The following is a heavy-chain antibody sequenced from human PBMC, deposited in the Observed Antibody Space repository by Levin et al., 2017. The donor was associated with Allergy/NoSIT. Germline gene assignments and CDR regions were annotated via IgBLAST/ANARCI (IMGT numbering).Heavy chain of an antibody. J-gene: IGHJ4*02. CDR2: IIPIFGTA. CDR1: GGTFSSYA. Sequence: SVKVSCKASGGTFSSYAISWVRQAPGQGLEWMGGIIPIFGTANYAQKFQGRVTITADESTSTAYMELSSLRSEDTAVYYCAISYEATYYDVWSVRRFYYFDYWGQGTLVTVSS. CDR3: AISYEATYYDVWSVRRFYYFDY. V-gene: IGHV1-69*13. D-gene: IGHD3-3*01.